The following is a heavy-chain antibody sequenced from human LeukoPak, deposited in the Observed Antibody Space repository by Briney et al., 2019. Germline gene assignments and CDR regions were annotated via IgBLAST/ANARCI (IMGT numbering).Heavy chain of an antibody. CDR1: GGSISSYY. D-gene: IGHD6-19*01. Sequence: PSETLSLTCTVSGGSISSYYWSWIRRPPGKGLEWIGYIYYSGSTNYNPSLKSRVTISVDTSKNQFSLKLSSVTAADTAVYYCASYSSGFLSQPFDYWGQGTLVTVSS. V-gene: IGHV4-59*08. CDR2: IYYSGST. CDR3: ASYSSGFLSQPFDY. J-gene: IGHJ4*02.